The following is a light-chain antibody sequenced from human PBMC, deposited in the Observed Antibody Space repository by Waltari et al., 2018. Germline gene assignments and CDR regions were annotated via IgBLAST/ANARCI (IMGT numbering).Light chain of an antibody. CDR3: MQNSYWPYT. CDR1: QSLVYTDQVTL. J-gene: IGKJ2*01. V-gene: IGKV2-30*01. Sequence: VVLTQSPLPLPVTLCQSSSIPLNSRQSLVYTDQVTLMNWYQQRPGQSPRRLIYKVSNRASGVPDRFSGSGSGTDFTLKISRVEAEDAGTYYCMQNSYWPYTFGQGTKLEI. CDR2: KVS.